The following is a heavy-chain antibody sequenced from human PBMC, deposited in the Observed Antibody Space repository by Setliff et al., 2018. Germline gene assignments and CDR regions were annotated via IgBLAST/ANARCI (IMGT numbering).Heavy chain of an antibody. D-gene: IGHD6-25*01. CDR3: ARGGKATGYGGGGAFDI. V-gene: IGHV1-46*01. J-gene: IGHJ3*02. Sequence: ASVQVSCKASGYTFTTYYFHWVRQAPGQGLEWMGIISPSGGSTSYAQKFQDRVTMTRDTSTSTVYMELSSLRSEDTAVYYCARGGKATGYGGGGAFDIWGQGTMVTVSS. CDR2: ISPSGGST. CDR1: GYTFTTYY.